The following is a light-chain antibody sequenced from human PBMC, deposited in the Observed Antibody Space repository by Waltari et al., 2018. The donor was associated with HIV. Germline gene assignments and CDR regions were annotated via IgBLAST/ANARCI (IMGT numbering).Light chain of an antibody. Sequence: QSALTQPASVSGSPGQSITILCDLNDNEYVSWYQRHPGKAPKVIIYEVTNRPSGLSNRFSGSKSGNTATLTISGLQPEDEAYYFCTSYISGTSPVFGRGTRVTVL. V-gene: IGLV2-14*01. CDR1: DLNDNEY. CDR3: TSYISGTSPV. CDR2: EVT. J-gene: IGLJ2*01.